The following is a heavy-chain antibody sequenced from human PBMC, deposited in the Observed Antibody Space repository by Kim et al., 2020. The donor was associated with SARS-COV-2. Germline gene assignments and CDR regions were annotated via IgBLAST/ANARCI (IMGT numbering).Heavy chain of an antibody. J-gene: IGHJ4*02. D-gene: IGHD2-15*01. V-gene: IGHV4-34*01. CDR1: GGSFSGYY. CDR3: ARGLSPKALGYCSGGSCFFNY. Sequence: SETLSLTCAVYGGSFSGYYWSWIRQPPGKGLEWIGEINHSGSTNYNPSLKSRVTISEDTSKNQFSLKLSSVTAADTAVYYCARGLSPKALGYCSGGSCFFNYWGQGTLVTVSS. CDR2: INHSGST.